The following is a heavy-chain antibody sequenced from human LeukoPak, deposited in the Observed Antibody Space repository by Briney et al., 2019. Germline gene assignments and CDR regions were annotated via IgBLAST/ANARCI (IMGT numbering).Heavy chain of an antibody. CDR3: ARDLGYDSSGYYYPYYFDY. V-gene: IGHV3-21*01. Sequence: GGSLRLSRAASGFTFSSYSMNWVRQAPGKGLEWVSSISSSSSYIYYADSVKGRFTISRDNAKNSLYLQMNSLRAEDTAVYYCARDLGYDSSGYYYPYYFDYWGQGTLVTVSS. J-gene: IGHJ4*02. D-gene: IGHD3-22*01. CDR1: GFTFSSYS. CDR2: ISSSSSYI.